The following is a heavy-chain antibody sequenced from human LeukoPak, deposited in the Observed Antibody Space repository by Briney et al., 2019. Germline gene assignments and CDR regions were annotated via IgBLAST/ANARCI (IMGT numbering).Heavy chain of an antibody. Sequence: GGSLRLSCAASGFTFSGSAMHWVRQAPGQGLEWMGWINPNSGGTNYAQKFQGRVTMTRDTSISTAYMELSRLRSDDTAVYYCAREYSSGRLDYYYYMDVWGKGTTVTVSS. V-gene: IGHV1-2*02. CDR3: AREYSSGRLDYYYYMDV. CDR2: INPNSGGT. J-gene: IGHJ6*03. D-gene: IGHD3-10*01. CDR1: GFTFSGSA.